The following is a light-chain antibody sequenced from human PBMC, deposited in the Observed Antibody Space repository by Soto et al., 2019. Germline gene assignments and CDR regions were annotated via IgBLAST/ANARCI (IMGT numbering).Light chain of an antibody. Sequence: QSALTQPASVSGSPGQSITISCTGTSSDAGSYNLVSWYQQHPGKAPKLMIYEVINRPSGVSNRFSGSKSGNTASLTISGLQAEDEADYYCCSYAGSSTFVVFGGGTKLTVL. CDR3: CSYAGSSTFVV. J-gene: IGLJ2*01. CDR2: EVI. CDR1: SSDAGSYNL. V-gene: IGLV2-23*02.